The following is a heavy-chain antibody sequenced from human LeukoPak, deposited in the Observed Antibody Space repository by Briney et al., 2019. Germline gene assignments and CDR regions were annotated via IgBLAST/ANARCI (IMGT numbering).Heavy chain of an antibody. D-gene: IGHD6-13*01. J-gene: IGHJ4*02. CDR3: AHRWVGSSWYWVYFDY. Sequence: SGPTLVKPTQTLTLTCTFSGFSLRTSGVSVGWIRQPPGKALEWLALIYWDDDKRYSPSLKSRLTITKDTSKNQVVLSMTDMDPVDTATYYCAHRWVGSSWYWVYFDYWGPGTLVTVSS. CDR2: IYWDDDK. CDR1: GFSLRTSGVS. V-gene: IGHV2-5*02.